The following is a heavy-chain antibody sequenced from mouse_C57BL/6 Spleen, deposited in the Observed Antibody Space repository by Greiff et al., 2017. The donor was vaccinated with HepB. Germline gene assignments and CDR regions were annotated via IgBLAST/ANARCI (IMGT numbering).Heavy chain of an antibody. CDR1: GYSFTGYY. J-gene: IGHJ3*01. CDR2: INPSTGGT. V-gene: IGHV1-42*01. CDR3: ARRGDYDGFAY. Sequence: VQLQQSGPELVKPGASVKISCKASGYSFTGYYMNWVKQSPEKSLEWIGEINPSTGGTTYNQKFQAKATLAVDKSSSTAYMQLQSLTSEDSAVYYCARRGDYDGFAYWGQGTLVTVSA. D-gene: IGHD2-4*01.